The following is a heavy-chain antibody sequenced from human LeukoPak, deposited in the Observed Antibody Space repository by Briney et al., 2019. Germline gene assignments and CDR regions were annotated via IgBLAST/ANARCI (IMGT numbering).Heavy chain of an antibody. J-gene: IGHJ6*03. CDR2: IKQDGSEK. Sequence: PGGSLRLSCAASGLTFSTYWMSWVRQAPGKGLEWVANIKQDGSEKYYVDSVKGRFTISRDNAKNSLYLQMNSLRAEDTAVYYCARYDSSGPDVYYYYYYMDVWGKGTTVTVSS. CDR3: ARYDSSGPDVYYYYYYMDV. V-gene: IGHV3-7*01. D-gene: IGHD6-19*01. CDR1: GLTFSTYW.